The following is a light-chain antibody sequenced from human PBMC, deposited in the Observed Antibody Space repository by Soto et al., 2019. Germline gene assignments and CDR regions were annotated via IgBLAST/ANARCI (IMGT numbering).Light chain of an antibody. CDR1: QSISSY. J-gene: IGKJ5*01. Sequence: DIQMTQSPSSLSASVGARVTITCRASQSISSYLNWYQQKPGKAPKLLIYAASSLQSGVPSRFSGSGSGTDFTLTISSLQPEDCETYYCQQSYSTPITFGQGTRLEIK. CDR3: QQSYSTPIT. CDR2: AAS. V-gene: IGKV1-39*01.